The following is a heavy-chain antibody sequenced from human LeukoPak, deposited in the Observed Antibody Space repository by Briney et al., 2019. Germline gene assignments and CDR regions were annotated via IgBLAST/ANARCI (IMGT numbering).Heavy chain of an antibody. CDR2: IYTSGRT. CDR3: ARISGSYFDY. CDR1: GGSISSGSYY. V-gene: IGHV4-61*02. J-gene: IGHJ4*02. D-gene: IGHD1-26*01. Sequence: SETLSLTCTVSGGSISSGSYYWSWIRQPAGKGLEWIGRIYTSGRTNYNPSLKSRVTISVDTSKNQFSLKLSSVTAADTAVYYCARISGSYFDYWGQGTLVTVSS.